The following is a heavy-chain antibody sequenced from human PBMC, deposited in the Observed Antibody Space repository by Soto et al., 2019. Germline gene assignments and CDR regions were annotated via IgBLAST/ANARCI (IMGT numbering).Heavy chain of an antibody. CDR3: AVGITGTPTPFDY. J-gene: IGHJ4*02. CDR2: ISSSSSYI. D-gene: IGHD1-7*01. V-gene: IGHV3-21*01. CDR1: GFTFSSYS. Sequence: PGGSLRLSCAASGFTFSSYSMNWVRQAPGKGLEWVSSISSSSSYIYYADSVKGRFTISRDNAKNSLYLQMNSLRAEDTAVYYCAVGITGTPTPFDYWGQGTLVTVSS.